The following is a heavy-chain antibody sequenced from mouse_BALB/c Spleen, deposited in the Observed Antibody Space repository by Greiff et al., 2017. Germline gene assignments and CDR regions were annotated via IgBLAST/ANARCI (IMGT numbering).Heavy chain of an antibody. CDR3: GRYLYAMDY. CDR2: ISDGGSYT. CDR1: GFTFSDYY. V-gene: IGHV5-4*02. D-gene: IGHD5-1*01. J-gene: IGHJ4*01. Sequence: EVKLQESGGGLVKPGGSLKLSCAASGFTFSDYYMYWVRQTPEKRLEWVATISDGGSYTYYPDSVKGRFTISRDNAKNNLYLQMSSLKSEDTAMYYCGRYLYAMDYWGQGTSVTVSS.